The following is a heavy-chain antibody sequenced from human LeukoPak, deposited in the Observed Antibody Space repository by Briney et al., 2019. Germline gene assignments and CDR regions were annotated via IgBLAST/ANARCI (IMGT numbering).Heavy chain of an antibody. J-gene: IGHJ1*01. Sequence: GGSLRLSCAASGFTFSSYGMHWVRQAPGKGLEWVAVISYDGSNKYYADSVKGRFTISRDNSKNTLYLQMNSLRAEDTAVYYCAKDSAAAGTLGYFQHWGQGTLVTVSS. CDR2: ISYDGSNK. CDR3: AKDSAAAGTLGYFQH. D-gene: IGHD6-13*01. CDR1: GFTFSSYG. V-gene: IGHV3-30*18.